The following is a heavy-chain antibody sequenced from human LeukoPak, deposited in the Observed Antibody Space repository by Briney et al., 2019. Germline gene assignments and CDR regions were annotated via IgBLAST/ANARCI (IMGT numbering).Heavy chain of an antibody. J-gene: IGHJ4*02. D-gene: IGHD5-12*01. CDR1: GFTFSSYA. Sequence: GGSLRLSCAASGFTFSSYAMSWVRQAPGKGLEWVSAISGSGGSTYYADSVKGRFTISGDNSKNTLYLQMNSLRAEDTAVYYCARHNSGDDSALDYWGQGTLVTVSS. V-gene: IGHV3-23*01. CDR3: ARHNSGDDSALDY. CDR2: ISGSGGST.